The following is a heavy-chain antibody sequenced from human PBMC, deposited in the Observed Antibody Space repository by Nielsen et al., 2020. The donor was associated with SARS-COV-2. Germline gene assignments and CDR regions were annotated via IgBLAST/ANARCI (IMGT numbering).Heavy chain of an antibody. V-gene: IGHV3-53*05. CDR2: MYSAGTT. Sequence: GESLKISCAASGFIVSNNYMSWVRQAPGKGLEWVSVMYSAGTTYYADSVKGRFTISRDNAKNSLYLQMNSLRAEDTALYYCAAQEAFDIWGQGTMVTVSS. CDR1: GFIVSNNY. J-gene: IGHJ3*02. CDR3: AAQEAFDI.